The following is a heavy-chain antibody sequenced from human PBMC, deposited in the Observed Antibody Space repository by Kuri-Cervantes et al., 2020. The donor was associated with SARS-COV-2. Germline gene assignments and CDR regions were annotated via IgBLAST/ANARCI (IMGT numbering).Heavy chain of an antibody. CDR2: VSYNGAT. Sequence: SETLSLTCTVSGDSITNYYLTWIRQPPGKGLEWIGYVSYNGATAYNPSLKSRVTMSLDTSKNQFSLRLGSVTAADTAVYYCSGRVDFSSVNYWGQGTLVTVSS. CDR1: GDSITNYY. CDR3: SGRVDFSSVNY. V-gene: IGHV4-59*01. J-gene: IGHJ4*02. D-gene: IGHD3/OR15-3a*01.